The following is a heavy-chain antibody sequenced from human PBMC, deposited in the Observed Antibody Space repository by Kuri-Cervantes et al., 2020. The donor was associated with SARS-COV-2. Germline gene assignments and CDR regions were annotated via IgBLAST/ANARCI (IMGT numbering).Heavy chain of an antibody. CDR2: IYYSGST. J-gene: IGHJ4*02. V-gene: IGHV4-39*01. D-gene: IGHD5-12*01. CDR3: ARSFMVASYFDY. CDR1: GGSISSYY. Sequence: SETLSLTCTVSGGSISSYYWGWIRQPPGKGLEWIGSIYYSGSTYYNPSLKSRVTISVDTSKSQFSLKLSSMTAADTAVYYCARSFMVASYFDYWGQGILVTVSS.